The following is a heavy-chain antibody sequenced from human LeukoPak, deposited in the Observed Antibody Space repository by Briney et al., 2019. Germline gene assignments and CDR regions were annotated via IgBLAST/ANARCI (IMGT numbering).Heavy chain of an antibody. CDR2: FDPEAGET. D-gene: IGHD3-10*01. V-gene: IGHV1-24*01. CDR3: ARGGGWDGSGSLYYYGMDV. CDR1: GYTLPELS. Sequence: GAPVKVSCKVSGYTLPELSMHWVRQAPGKGLEWRGGFDPEAGETIYAQKLQGRVTMTTDTSPSTAYMELRSLRSDDKAVYYCARGGGWDGSGSLYYYGMDVWAQGTTVTVSS. J-gene: IGHJ6*02.